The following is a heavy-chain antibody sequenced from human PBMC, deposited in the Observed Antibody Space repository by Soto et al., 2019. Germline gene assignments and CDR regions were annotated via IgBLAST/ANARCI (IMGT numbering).Heavy chain of an antibody. J-gene: IGHJ4*02. CDR2: IWYDGSKK. Sequence: QVQLVESGGGVVQPGRSLRLSCAASGFTFSSYGMHWVRQAPGKGLEWVAVIWYDGSKKYYADSVKGRFTISRDNSKNTLYLQMNSLRAEDTAVYYCARERQPAYYFDYWGQGTLVTVSS. D-gene: IGHD6-13*01. CDR1: GFTFSSYG. CDR3: ARERQPAYYFDY. V-gene: IGHV3-33*01.